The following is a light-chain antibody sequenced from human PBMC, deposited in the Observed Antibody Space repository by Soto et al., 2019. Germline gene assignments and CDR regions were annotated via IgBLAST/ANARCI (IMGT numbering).Light chain of an antibody. CDR1: QSVSSSY. J-gene: IGKJ2*01. CDR3: QQYNNSPEYT. V-gene: IGKV3-20*01. CDR2: GAS. Sequence: EIVLTQSPGTLSLSPGERATLSCRASQSVSSSYLAWYQQKPGQAPRLLIYGASNRATGIPDRFSGSVSGTDFTLTISRLEPEDFAVYFCQQYNNSPEYTFGQGTKLEIK.